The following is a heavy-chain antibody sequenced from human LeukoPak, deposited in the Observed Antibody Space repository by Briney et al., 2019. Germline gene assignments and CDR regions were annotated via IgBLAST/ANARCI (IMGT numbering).Heavy chain of an antibody. CDR2: INPSDGST. J-gene: IGHJ5*02. V-gene: IGHV1-46*01. CDR3: ARDQMDIGGSNYDS. CDR1: GYTFTNYF. D-gene: IGHD1-26*01. Sequence: ASVKVSCKASGYTFTNYFIHWVRQAPGQGLEWMGLINPSDGSTSYAQNFQGRITMTRDTSTSTVYMELSSLRSEDTAVYYCARDQMDIGGSNYDSWGQGNLVTVSS.